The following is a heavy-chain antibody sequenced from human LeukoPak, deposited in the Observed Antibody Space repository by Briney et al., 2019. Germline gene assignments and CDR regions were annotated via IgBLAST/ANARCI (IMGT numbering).Heavy chain of an antibody. CDR3: ARGTFGGAYDY. Sequence: SETLSLTCTVSGGSISSSTYYWAWIRQPPGKGLEWVGNIFYSGSTYYNPSLKSRVTISVDTSKNQFSLKLTSVTAADTAVYYCARGTFGGAYDYWGQGTLVTVSS. CDR2: IFYSGST. D-gene: IGHD3-16*01. V-gene: IGHV4-39*07. CDR1: GGSISSSTYY. J-gene: IGHJ4*02.